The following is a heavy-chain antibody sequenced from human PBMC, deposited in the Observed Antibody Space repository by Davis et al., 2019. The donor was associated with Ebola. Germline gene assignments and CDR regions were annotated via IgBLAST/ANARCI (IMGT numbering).Heavy chain of an antibody. Sequence: GESLKISCAASGFTFSDYYMSWIRQAPGKGLEWVSYISSSRSYTNYADSVKGRFTISRDNAKNSLYLQMNSLRAEDTAVYYCARTLTPPQSRYFDWLSSDYYYYMDVWGKGTTVTVSS. CDR1: GFTFSDYY. CDR3: ARTLTPPQSRYFDWLSSDYYYYMDV. V-gene: IGHV3-11*06. CDR2: ISSSRSYT. J-gene: IGHJ6*03. D-gene: IGHD3-9*01.